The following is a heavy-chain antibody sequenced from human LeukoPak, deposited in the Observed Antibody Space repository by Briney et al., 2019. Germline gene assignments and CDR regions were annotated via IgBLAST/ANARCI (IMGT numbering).Heavy chain of an antibody. Sequence: SETLSLTCTVSGGSISSYYWSWIRQPPGKGLEWIGEINHSGSTNYNPSLKSRVTISVDTSKNQFSLKLSSVTAADTAVYYCARGHSEVPAAILWFDPWGQGTLVTVSS. CDR3: ARGHSEVPAAILWFDP. D-gene: IGHD2-2*02. V-gene: IGHV4-34*01. CDR1: GGSISSYY. J-gene: IGHJ5*02. CDR2: INHSGST.